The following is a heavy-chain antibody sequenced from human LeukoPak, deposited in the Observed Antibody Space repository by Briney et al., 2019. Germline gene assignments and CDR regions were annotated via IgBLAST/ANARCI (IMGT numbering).Heavy chain of an antibody. CDR1: GFSFSSYE. CDR3: ARDTLVYADSPDAFDI. J-gene: IGHJ3*02. CDR2: IGSSGSTV. D-gene: IGHD4-17*01. V-gene: IGHV3-48*03. Sequence: GGSLRLSCAASGFSFSSYEVNWVRQAPGKGLEWVSYIGSSGSTVYYADSVKGRFTISRDNAKNSLYLQMNSLRDEDTAVYYCARDTLVYADSPDAFDIWGQGTMVTVSS.